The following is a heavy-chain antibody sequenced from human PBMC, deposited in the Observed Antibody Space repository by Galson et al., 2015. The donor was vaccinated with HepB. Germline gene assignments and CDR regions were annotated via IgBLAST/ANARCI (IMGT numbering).Heavy chain of an antibody. D-gene: IGHD3-10*01. V-gene: IGHV4-59*08. Sequence: LTCSVSGGSISSDYWSWVRQPPGKGLEWIGSVYYSGNTNYNPSLKSRVTISVDTSKKQFSLRLTSVTAADTAVYYCARQTTLWFGELSVPAYFDLWGRGTLVTVSA. CDR3: ARQTTLWFGELSVPAYFDL. CDR1: GGSISSDY. CDR2: VYYSGNT. J-gene: IGHJ2*01.